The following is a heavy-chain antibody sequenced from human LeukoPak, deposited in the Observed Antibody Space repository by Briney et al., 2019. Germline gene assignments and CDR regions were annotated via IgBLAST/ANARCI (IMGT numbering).Heavy chain of an antibody. Sequence: SETLSLTCAVYGGSFSGYYWSWIRQPPGKGLEWIGEISHSGSTNYNPSLKSRVTISVDTSKNQFSLKLSSVTAADTAVYYCARAYDFWSGYPYYYYMDVWGKGTTVTVSS. CDR2: ISHSGST. V-gene: IGHV4-34*01. J-gene: IGHJ6*03. CDR1: GGSFSGYY. D-gene: IGHD3-3*01. CDR3: ARAYDFWSGYPYYYYMDV.